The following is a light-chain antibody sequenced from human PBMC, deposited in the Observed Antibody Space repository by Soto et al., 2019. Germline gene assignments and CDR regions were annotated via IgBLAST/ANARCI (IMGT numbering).Light chain of an antibody. V-gene: IGLV7-46*01. Sequence: QAVVTQEPSLTVSPGGTVTLTCGSSTGAVTSGHYPYWFQQKPGQAPRTLIYDTSNKHSWTPARFSGSLLGGKAALTLSGAQPEDEAEYYCLLSYSRVTWVFGGGTKVTLL. CDR1: TGAVTSGHY. J-gene: IGLJ3*02. CDR3: LLSYSRVTWV. CDR2: DTS.